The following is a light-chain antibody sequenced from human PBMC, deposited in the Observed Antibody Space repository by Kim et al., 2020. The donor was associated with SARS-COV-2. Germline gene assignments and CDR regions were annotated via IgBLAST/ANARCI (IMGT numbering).Light chain of an antibody. V-gene: IGLV2-14*03. Sequence: QSALTQPASVSGSPGQSITISCTGTSSDVGSYNYVSWYQQHPGKAPKLMIYDVSNRPSGVSNRFSGSKSGNTASLTISGLQAEDEADYYCSSYRSRKTWVFGGGTQLTVL. CDR3: SSYRSRKTWV. CDR2: DVS. CDR1: SSDVGSYNY. J-gene: IGLJ2*01.